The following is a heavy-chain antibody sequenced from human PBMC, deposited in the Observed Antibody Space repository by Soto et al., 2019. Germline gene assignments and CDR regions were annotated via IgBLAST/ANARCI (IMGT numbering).Heavy chain of an antibody. D-gene: IGHD6-19*01. CDR1: GYTFSGFY. Sequence: ASVKVSCKASGYTFSGFYMHWVRQAPGQGLEWMGWINPNSGGTKSAEKFQGRVTMTRDTSISTAYMELSRLTSDDTAVYYCASAAVTGTAGLDFWGQGAQVTVSS. CDR3: ASAAVTGTAGLDF. J-gene: IGHJ4*02. CDR2: INPNSGGT. V-gene: IGHV1-2*02.